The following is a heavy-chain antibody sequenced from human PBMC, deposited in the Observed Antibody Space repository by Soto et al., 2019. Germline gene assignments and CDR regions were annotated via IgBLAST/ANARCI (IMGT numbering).Heavy chain of an antibody. J-gene: IGHJ4*02. CDR2: IIPIFGTA. Sequence: QVQLVQSGAEVKKPGSSVKVSCKASGGTFSSYAISWVRQAPGQGLEWMGGIIPIFGTANYAKKFQGRVTITADESTTTAYMELSSLRSEDTAVYYCARGVMYYYDSSGYMRLLYYFDYWGQGTLVTVSS. D-gene: IGHD3-22*01. CDR1: GGTFSSYA. CDR3: ARGVMYYYDSSGYMRLLYYFDY. V-gene: IGHV1-69*01.